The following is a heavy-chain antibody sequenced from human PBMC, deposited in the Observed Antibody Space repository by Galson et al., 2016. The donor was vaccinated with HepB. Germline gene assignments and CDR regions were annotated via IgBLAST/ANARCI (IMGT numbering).Heavy chain of an antibody. CDR1: GFSFSNYA. CDR2: TYGGGHKT. V-gene: IGHV3-23*01. J-gene: IGHJ4*02. D-gene: IGHD5-18*01. CDR3: AKDGGDSDGTYAY. Sequence: SLRLSCAASGFSFSNYAMSWVRQAPGKGLEWVSGTYGGGHKTHNAESLKGRFTVSRDNSENTLYLQMNSLRVDDTAVYYCAKDGGDSDGTYAYWGQGTLVTVSS.